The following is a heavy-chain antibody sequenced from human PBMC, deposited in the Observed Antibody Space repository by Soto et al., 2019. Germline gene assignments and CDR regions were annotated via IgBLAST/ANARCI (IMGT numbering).Heavy chain of an antibody. CDR3: ATGYSSSWYPMTFDYYYYGMAV. CDR2: INPNSGGT. CDR1: GYTFTGYY. Sequence: GSSVKVSCKASGYTFTGYYMHWVRQAPGQGLEWMGWINPNSGGTNYAQKFQGRVTMTRDTSISTAYMELSRLRSDDTAVYYCATGYSSSWYPMTFDYYYYGMAVWGQGTTVTVSS. J-gene: IGHJ6*02. V-gene: IGHV1-2*02. D-gene: IGHD6-13*01.